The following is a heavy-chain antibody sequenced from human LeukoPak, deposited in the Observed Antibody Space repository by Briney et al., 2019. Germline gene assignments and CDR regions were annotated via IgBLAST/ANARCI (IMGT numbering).Heavy chain of an antibody. CDR3: AKFNSNCERELTRYYYYGMDV. D-gene: IGHD4-11*01. Sequence: GGSLRLSCAASGFTFSSYAMSWVRQAPGNGLEWVSAISGSGGSTYYTDSVKGRFTISRDNSKNTLYLQMNSLRAEDTAVYYCAKFNSNCERELTRYYYYGMDVWGQGTTVTVSS. J-gene: IGHJ6*02. CDR1: GFTFSSYA. CDR2: ISGSGGST. V-gene: IGHV3-23*01.